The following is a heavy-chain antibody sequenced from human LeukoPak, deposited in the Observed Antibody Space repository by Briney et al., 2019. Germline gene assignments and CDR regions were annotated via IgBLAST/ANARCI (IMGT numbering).Heavy chain of an antibody. CDR1: VFTFDDYA. J-gene: IGHJ4*02. V-gene: IGHV3-9*01. Sequence: PGGSLRLSCAGSVFTFDDYAIHWARQAPGKGLEWVSGISWNSGSIDYAETVKGRFTISRDNAKNSLYLQMNSLRPEDTAFYYCAKGTGRYWTFFDYWGQGTLVTVSS. D-gene: IGHD1-26*01. CDR2: ISWNSGSI. CDR3: AKGTGRYWTFFDY.